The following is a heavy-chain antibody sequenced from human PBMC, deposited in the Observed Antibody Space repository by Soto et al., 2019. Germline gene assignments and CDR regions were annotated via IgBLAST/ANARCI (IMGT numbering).Heavy chain of an antibody. J-gene: IGHJ5*02. Sequence: SETLSLTCTVSGGSVSSGSYYWSWIRQPPGKGLEWIGYIYYSGSTNYNPSLKSRVTISVDTSKNQFSLKLSSVTAADTAVYYCEKKSSGSYRFDTWGQGTLVTVSS. CDR2: IYYSGST. V-gene: IGHV4-61*01. CDR1: GGSVSSGSYY. D-gene: IGHD3-10*01. CDR3: EKKSSGSYRFDT.